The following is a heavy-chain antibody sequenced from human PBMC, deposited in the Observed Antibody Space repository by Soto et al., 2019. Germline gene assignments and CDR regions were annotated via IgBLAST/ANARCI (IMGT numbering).Heavy chain of an antibody. V-gene: IGHV3-30*03. Sequence: GGSLRLSCSPSGFTFSSYGMHWVRQAPGKGLEWMALILHDGSAEYYADSVKGRFTISRDNSKNTLYLQMNSLRAEDTAVYYCARSRDGYSFYFYYGMDGWGQGTTVTSP. CDR1: GFTFSSYG. D-gene: IGHD4-4*01. CDR3: ARSRDGYSFYFYYGMDG. CDR2: ILHDGSAE. J-gene: IGHJ6*02.